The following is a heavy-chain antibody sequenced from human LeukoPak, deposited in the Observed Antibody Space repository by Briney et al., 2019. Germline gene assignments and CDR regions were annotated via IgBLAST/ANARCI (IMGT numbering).Heavy chain of an antibody. CDR3: ARQLLWFGEFVGYFDY. V-gene: IGHV3-48*03. D-gene: IGHD3-10*01. CDR2: ISSSGSTI. Sequence: GGSLRLSCAASGFTFSRYEMNWVRQAPGKGLEWVSYISSSGSTIYYADSVKGRFTISRDNAKNSLYLQMNSLRAEDTAVYYCARQLLWFGEFVGYFDYWGQGTLVTVSS. J-gene: IGHJ4*02. CDR1: GFTFSRYE.